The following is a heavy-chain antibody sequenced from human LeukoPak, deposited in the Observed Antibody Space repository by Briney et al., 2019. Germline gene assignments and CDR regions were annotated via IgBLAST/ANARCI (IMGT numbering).Heavy chain of an antibody. CDR2: ISGSGGST. D-gene: IGHD2-15*01. CDR3: AKAVVVVASRVDYFDY. Sequence: PGGSLRLSCAASGFTFSSYGMSWVRQAPGKGLEWVSAISGSGGSTYYADSVKGRFTISRDNSKNTLYLQMNSLRAEDTAVYYCAKAVVVVASRVDYFDYWGQGTLVTVSS. J-gene: IGHJ4*02. CDR1: GFTFSSYG. V-gene: IGHV3-23*01.